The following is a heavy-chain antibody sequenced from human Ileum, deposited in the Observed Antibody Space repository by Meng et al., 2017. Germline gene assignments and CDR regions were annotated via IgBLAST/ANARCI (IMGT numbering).Heavy chain of an antibody. V-gene: IGHV1-3*01. CDR1: GYTFRNYP. Sequence: QVQLVQSGAEVKKVGASLKVSCTASGYTFRNYPLHWVSQAPGQRPEWMGWINAGNGNIKISQKFQGRITITSDTSATAYMELSSLRSEDTAVYFCARENDNWNYFDYWGQGSLVTVSS. CDR3: ARENDNWNYFDY. CDR2: INAGNGNI. J-gene: IGHJ4*02. D-gene: IGHD1-1*01.